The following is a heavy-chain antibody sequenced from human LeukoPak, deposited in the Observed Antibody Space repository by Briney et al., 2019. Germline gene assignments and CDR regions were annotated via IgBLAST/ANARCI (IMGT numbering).Heavy chain of an antibody. Sequence: GGSLRLSCAASGFTVSSNYMSWVRQAPGKGLEWVSVIYSGGSTYYADSVKGRFTISRDNSKNTLYLQMNSLRAEDTAVYFCARRGVVIRVILVGFHKEAFYFDSWGQGALVTVSS. CDR3: ARRGVVIRVILVGFHKEAFYFDS. D-gene: IGHD3-22*01. V-gene: IGHV3-53*01. CDR2: IYSGGST. CDR1: GFTVSSNY. J-gene: IGHJ4*02.